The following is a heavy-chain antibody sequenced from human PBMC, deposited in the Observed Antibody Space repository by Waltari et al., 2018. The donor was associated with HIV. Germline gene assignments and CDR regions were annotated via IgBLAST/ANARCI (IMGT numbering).Heavy chain of an antibody. CDR3: VRVMSGDYRSSWFDP. V-gene: IGHV4-59*11. CDR1: GDSMKTHS. J-gene: IGHJ5*02. D-gene: IGHD4-17*01. Sequence: VQLRESGPRLVKPSETLSLVCNVSGDSMKTHSWNWIRQSPEKGLEWIGNFYYSGSSKYNSGSTTNNPSLQSRVTISVARSKNQVSRRLRAVTAADTAVYYCVRVMSGDYRSSWFDPWGQGTLVTVSS. CDR2: FYYSGSS.